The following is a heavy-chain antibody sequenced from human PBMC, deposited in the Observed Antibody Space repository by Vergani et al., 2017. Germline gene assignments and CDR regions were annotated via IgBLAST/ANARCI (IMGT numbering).Heavy chain of an antibody. CDR3: ARSEEYCSGGTCHSPLRYYYYYGMDG. CDR2: ISGSSSYV. CDR1: GFSFSSYS. J-gene: IGHJ6*02. V-gene: IGHV3-21*01. D-gene: IGHD2-15*01. Sequence: EVQLVESGGGLVQPGGSLRLSCAASGFSFSSYSMNWVRQAPGKGLEWVASISGSSSYVFYRDPVKGRFTISRDNAKNSLYLQMNSLRAEDTAVYYCARSEEYCSGGTCHSPLRYYYYYGMDGWGQGTTVTVSS.